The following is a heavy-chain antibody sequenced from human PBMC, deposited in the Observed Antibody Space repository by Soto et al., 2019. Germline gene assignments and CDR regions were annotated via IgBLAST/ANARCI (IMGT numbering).Heavy chain of an antibody. D-gene: IGHD3-3*01. CDR3: ARLGLLRFIGGMDL. J-gene: IGHJ6*02. Sequence: QVQLVQSGAEVMKPGASLNVSCKASGYIFTTSAIHWVRQAPGQSLEWMGWINTGSGDAKYSQKFQGRVTLTSDTSASTAFMELSSLRSEDTALYYCARLGLLRFIGGMDLWGQGTTVTVSS. V-gene: IGHV1-3*04. CDR1: GYIFTTSA. CDR2: INTGSGDA.